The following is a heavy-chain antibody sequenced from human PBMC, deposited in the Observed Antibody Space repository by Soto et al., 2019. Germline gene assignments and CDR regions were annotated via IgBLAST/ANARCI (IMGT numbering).Heavy chain of an antibody. CDR3: AKDVGHCSGGSCYSRYYGMDV. D-gene: IGHD2-15*01. V-gene: IGHV3-9*01. Sequence: EVQLVESGGGLVQPGRSLSLSCAASGFTFDDYAMHWVRQAPGKGLEWVSGISWYSGSIGYADSVKGRFTISRDNAKNSLYLQMNSLRAEDTALYYCAKDVGHCSGGSCYSRYYGMDVWGQGTTVTVSS. CDR2: ISWYSGSI. J-gene: IGHJ6*02. CDR1: GFTFDDYA.